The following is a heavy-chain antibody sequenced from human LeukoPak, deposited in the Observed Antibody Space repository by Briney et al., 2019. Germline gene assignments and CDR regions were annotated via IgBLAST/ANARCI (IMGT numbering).Heavy chain of an antibody. CDR3: ARVMITFGGIPLLDY. CDR2: IIPIFGTA. D-gene: IGHD3-16*01. J-gene: IGHJ4*02. CDR1: GGTFSSYA. V-gene: IGHV1-69*05. Sequence: SVKVSCKASGGTFSSYAISWVRQAPGQGLEWMGGIIPIFGTANYAQKFQGRVTITTDESTSTAYVELSSLRSEDTAVYYCARVMITFGGIPLLDYWGQGTLVTVSS.